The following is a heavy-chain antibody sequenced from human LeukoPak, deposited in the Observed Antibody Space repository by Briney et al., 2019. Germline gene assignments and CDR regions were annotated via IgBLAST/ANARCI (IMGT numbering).Heavy chain of an antibody. J-gene: IGHJ4*02. CDR3: ARELVYGSGSPFDY. V-gene: IGHV4-30-2*01. CDR1: GGSISCGGYS. D-gene: IGHD3-10*01. CDR2: IYHSGST. Sequence: TLSLTCAVGGGSISCGGYSWSWMRQPPGKGLEWIGSIYHSGSTYYYPYRKSRVTISVYRPTNQLSLKLSSATAAALSVYACARELVYGSGSPFDYWGPGTLVTVSS.